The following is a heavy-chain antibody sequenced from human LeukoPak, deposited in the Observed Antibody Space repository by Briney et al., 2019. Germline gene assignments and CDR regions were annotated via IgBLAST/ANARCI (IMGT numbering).Heavy chain of an antibody. Sequence: SETLSLTCTVSGGSISSSSYYWGWVRQPPGKGLEWIGSIYYSGSTYYNPCLKSRVTISVDTSKNQFSLKLSSVTAADTAVYYCARPYGAAGLDWGQGTLVTVSS. V-gene: IGHV4-39*01. D-gene: IGHD4-17*01. J-gene: IGHJ4*02. CDR1: GGSISSSSYY. CDR2: IYYSGST. CDR3: ARPYGAAGLD.